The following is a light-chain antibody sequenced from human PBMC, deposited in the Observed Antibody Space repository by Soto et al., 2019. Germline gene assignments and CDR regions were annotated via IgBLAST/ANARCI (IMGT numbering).Light chain of an antibody. CDR1: SSDVGGYKY. V-gene: IGLV2-14*01. J-gene: IGLJ1*01. CDR3: SSYTTGSTRV. CDR2: EVS. Sequence: QSALTQPASVSGSPGQSITISCTGTSSDVGGYKYVSWYQQHPDKAPKLLIYEVSNRPSGVSNRFSGSKSGNTASLTISGLQAEDEADYYCSSYTTGSTRVFGTGTKLTVL.